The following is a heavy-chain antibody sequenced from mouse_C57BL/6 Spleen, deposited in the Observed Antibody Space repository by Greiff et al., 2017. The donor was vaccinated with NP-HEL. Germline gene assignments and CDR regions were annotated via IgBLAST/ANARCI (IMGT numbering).Heavy chain of an antibody. J-gene: IGHJ2*01. Sequence: EVKLVESGGGLVKPGGSLKLSCAASGFTFSSYAMSWVRQTPEKRLEWVATISDGGSYTYYPDNVKGRFTISRDNAKNNLYLQMSHLKSEDKAMYYCARDKGYGSSFYFDYWGQGTTLTVSS. CDR1: GFTFSSYA. CDR2: ISDGGSYT. D-gene: IGHD1-1*01. V-gene: IGHV5-4*01. CDR3: ARDKGYGSSFYFDY.